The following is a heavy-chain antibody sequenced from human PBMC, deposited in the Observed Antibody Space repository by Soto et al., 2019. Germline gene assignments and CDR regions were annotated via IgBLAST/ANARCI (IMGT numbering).Heavy chain of an antibody. V-gene: IGHV2-5*02. CDR1: GFSLSTRDVG. CDR2: IYWDDYK. Sequence: QITLKESGPPLVKPTQTLTLTCTFSGFSLSTRDVGVGWIRQPPGKALEWLTLIYWDDYKHYSPSLETRLAITTDTTKHQVVLTMTNMDPVDTATYYCAQKGRGYFDYWGQGTLVTVSS. D-gene: IGHD3-10*01. CDR3: AQKGRGYFDY. J-gene: IGHJ4*02.